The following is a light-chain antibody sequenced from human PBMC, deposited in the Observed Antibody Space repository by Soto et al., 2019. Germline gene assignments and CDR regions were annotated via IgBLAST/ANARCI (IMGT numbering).Light chain of an antibody. CDR3: QQRSNWPPIT. Sequence: ETALTQSPATLSLSPWERATLSCRASQSVDTFLAWYQQKPGQAPRLLIYDASNRATGIPARFSGSGSGTDFTLTISSLEPEDFVVYYCQQRSNWPPITFGQGTRLEIK. CDR1: QSVDTF. J-gene: IGKJ5*01. CDR2: DAS. V-gene: IGKV3-11*01.